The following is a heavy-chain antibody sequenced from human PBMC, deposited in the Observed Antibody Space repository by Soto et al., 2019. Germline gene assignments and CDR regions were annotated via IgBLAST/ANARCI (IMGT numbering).Heavy chain of an antibody. CDR1: GGSISSYY. D-gene: IGHD3-3*01. V-gene: IGHV4-59*01. J-gene: IGHJ6*03. CDR2: IYYSGST. Sequence: SSETLSLTWTVSGGSISSYYWSWIRQPPGKGLEWIGYIYYSGSTNYNPSLKSRVTISVDTSKNQFSLKLSSVTAADTAVYYCARVRITIFGAYYYYMDVWGKGTTVTVPS. CDR3: ARVRITIFGAYYYYMDV.